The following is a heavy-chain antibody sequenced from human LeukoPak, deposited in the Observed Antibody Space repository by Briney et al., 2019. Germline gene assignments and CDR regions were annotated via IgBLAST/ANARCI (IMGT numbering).Heavy chain of an antibody. CDR1: GFTFSSYA. CDR2: ISGSGGST. J-gene: IGHJ4*02. CDR3: AKRDYGDYGIDY. D-gene: IGHD4-17*01. Sequence: GGSLRLSCAASGFTFSSYAMSWVRQAPEKGLEWVSAISGSGGSTYYADSVKGRFTISRDNSKNTLNLQMNSLRAEDTAVYYCAKRDYGDYGIDYWGQGTLVTVSS. V-gene: IGHV3-23*01.